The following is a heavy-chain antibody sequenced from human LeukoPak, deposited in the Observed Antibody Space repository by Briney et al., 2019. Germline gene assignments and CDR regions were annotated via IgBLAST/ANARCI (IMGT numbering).Heavy chain of an antibody. CDR3: ARDSSPGYYDYVWGTYPRY. CDR1: GFTFSNYW. CDR2: IKQDGSEK. D-gene: IGHD3-16*02. V-gene: IGHV3-7*05. Sequence: PGGSLRLSCAASGFTFSNYWMSWVRQAPGKGLEWVANIKQDGSEKYYVDSVKGRFTISRDNAKNSLYLQMSSLRAEDTAVYYCARDSSPGYYDYVWGTYPRYWGQGTLVTVSS. J-gene: IGHJ4*02.